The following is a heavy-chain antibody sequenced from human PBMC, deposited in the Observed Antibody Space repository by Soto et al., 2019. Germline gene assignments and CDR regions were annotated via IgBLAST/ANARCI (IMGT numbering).Heavy chain of an antibody. D-gene: IGHD2-21*02. Sequence: SETLSLTCTVSGGSISSYYWSWIRQPAVKGLEWIGRIYTSGSTNYNPSLKSRVTMSVDTSKNQFSLKLSSVTAADTAVYYCARDIAMDCGGDCYHFDYWGQGTLVTVSS. V-gene: IGHV4-4*07. CDR2: IYTSGST. CDR1: GGSISSYY. J-gene: IGHJ4*02. CDR3: ARDIAMDCGGDCYHFDY.